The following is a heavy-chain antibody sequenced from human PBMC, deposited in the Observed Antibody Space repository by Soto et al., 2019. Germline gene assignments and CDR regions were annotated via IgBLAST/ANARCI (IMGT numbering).Heavy chain of an antibody. J-gene: IGHJ6*03. Sequence: ASVKVSCKASGYTFTSYGISWVRQAPGQGLEWMGWISVYNGNTNYAQKLPGRVTMTTDTSTSTAYMELRSLRSDATAVYYCARVVIIDTWYYYYMDVWGKGTTVTVSS. CDR1: GYTFTSYG. V-gene: IGHV1-18*01. D-gene: IGHD3-3*01. CDR3: ARVVIIDTWYYYYMDV. CDR2: ISVYNGNT.